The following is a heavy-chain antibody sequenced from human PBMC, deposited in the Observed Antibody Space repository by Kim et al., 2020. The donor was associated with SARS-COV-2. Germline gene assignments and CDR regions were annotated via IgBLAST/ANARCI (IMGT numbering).Heavy chain of an antibody. CDR2: IKQDGSEK. V-gene: IGHV3-7*01. J-gene: IGHJ3*02. Sequence: GGSLRLSCAASGFTFSSYWMSWVRQAPGKGLEWVANIKQDGSEKYYVDSVKGRFTISRDNAKNSLYLQMNSLRAEDTAVYYCARDYDFWSGYFFDIWGQGTMVTVSS. D-gene: IGHD3-3*01. CDR1: GFTFSSYW. CDR3: ARDYDFWSGYFFDI.